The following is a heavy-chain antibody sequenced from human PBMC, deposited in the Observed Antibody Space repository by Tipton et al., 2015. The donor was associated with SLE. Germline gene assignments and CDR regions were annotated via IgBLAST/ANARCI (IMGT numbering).Heavy chain of an antibody. CDR1: GGSFSGYY. J-gene: IGHJ4*02. Sequence: TLSLTCAVYGGSFSGYYWSWIRQPPGKGLEWIGEINHSGSTKYNPSLKSRVTISVDTSKNQFSLKLSSVTAADTAVYYCARDLGSSGSFDYWGQGTLVTVSS. CDR2: INHSGST. D-gene: IGHD6-13*01. V-gene: IGHV4-34*01. CDR3: ARDLGSSGSFDY.